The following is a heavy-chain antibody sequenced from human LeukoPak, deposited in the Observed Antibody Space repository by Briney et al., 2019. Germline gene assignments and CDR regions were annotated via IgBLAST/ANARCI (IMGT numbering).Heavy chain of an antibody. Sequence: GASVKVSCKASGYTFTGYYMHWVRQAPGQGLEWMGWINPNSGGTNYAQKFQGRVTMTRDTSISTAYMELSTLRSDDTAVYYCARDRRYCSTSSFSAPDVWGQGTTVTGSS. CDR3: ARDRRYCSTSSFSAPDV. D-gene: IGHD2-2*01. CDR1: GYTFTGYY. V-gene: IGHV1-2*02. J-gene: IGHJ6*02. CDR2: INPNSGGT.